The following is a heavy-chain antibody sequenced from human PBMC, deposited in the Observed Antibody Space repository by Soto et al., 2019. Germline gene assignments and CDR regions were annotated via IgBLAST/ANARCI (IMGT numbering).Heavy chain of an antibody. V-gene: IGHV5-51*01. CDR3: SRPREAGKYYSGVDV. Sequence: GESLKISCKGSGYRFIDYWIGRVRQVPGKGLEWMGVIYPGDSDTRYSPSFQGQVTISADKSISTAYVQWSSLKASDTAMYYFSRPREAGKYYSGVDVWGEGTTGTVSS. D-gene: IGHD6-19*01. CDR2: IYPGDSDT. J-gene: IGHJ6*04. CDR1: GYRFIDYW.